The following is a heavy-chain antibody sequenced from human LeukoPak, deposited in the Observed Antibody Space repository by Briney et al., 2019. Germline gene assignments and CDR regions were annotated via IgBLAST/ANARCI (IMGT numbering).Heavy chain of an antibody. CDR3: AREVEFYFDY. D-gene: IGHD3-10*01. J-gene: IGHJ4*02. V-gene: IGHV3-30-3*01. Sequence: GGSLRLSCAASGFTFSNYAIHWVRQAPGQGLEWVAVLSYDGTNKYYADSVKGRFTMSRDISKNTLYLQMNSLRAEDTAVYYCAREVEFYFDYWGQGTLVTVSS. CDR2: LSYDGTNK. CDR1: GFTFSNYA.